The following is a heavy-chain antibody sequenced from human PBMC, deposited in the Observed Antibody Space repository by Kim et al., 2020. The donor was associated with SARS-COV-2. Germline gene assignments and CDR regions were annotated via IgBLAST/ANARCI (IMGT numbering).Heavy chain of an antibody. Sequence: GGSLRLSCTTSGFTFTGYAMSWVRQAPGKGLEWVSSIDGSDGTTYYVDSVKGRFTIYRDNSKNTLYLQMSNLRADDTAVYYCMKGGWGWIWDHWGQGTLVTVSS. D-gene: IGHD2-2*03. CDR1: GFTFTGYA. CDR3: MKGGWGWIWDH. CDR2: IDGSDGTT. J-gene: IGHJ4*02. V-gene: IGHV3-23*01.